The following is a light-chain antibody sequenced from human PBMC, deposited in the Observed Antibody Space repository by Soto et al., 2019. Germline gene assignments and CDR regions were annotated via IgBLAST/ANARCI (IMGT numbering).Light chain of an antibody. CDR3: TSYTSSVVV. Sequence: QSALTQPASVSGSPGQSITISCTGTSSDVGAYNYVSWYQQHPGKAPKLMIFHVSNRPSGVSSRFSASKSGNTASLTISGLQADVEADYYCTSYTSSVVVFGGGTKLTVL. V-gene: IGLV2-14*01. CDR1: SSDVGAYNY. J-gene: IGLJ2*01. CDR2: HVS.